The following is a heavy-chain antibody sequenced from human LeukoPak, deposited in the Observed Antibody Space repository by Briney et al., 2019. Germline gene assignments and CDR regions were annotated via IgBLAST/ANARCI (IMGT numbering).Heavy chain of an antibody. CDR3: ARHPGLGLWSYFDY. J-gene: IGHJ4*02. Sequence: PSQTLSLTCTVSGGSISSSSYYWGWIRQPPGKGLEWIGSIYYSGSTYYNPSLKSRVTISVDTSKNQFSLKLSSVTAADTAVYYCARHPGLGLWSYFDYWGQGTLVTVSS. V-gene: IGHV4-39*01. CDR1: GGSISSSSYY. CDR2: IYYSGST. D-gene: IGHD5-18*01.